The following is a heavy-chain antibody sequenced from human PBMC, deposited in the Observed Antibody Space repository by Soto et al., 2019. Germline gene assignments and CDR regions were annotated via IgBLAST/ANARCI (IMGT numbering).Heavy chain of an antibody. CDR3: ARGWKIKLWLLDY. CDR1: GGTFSSYA. J-gene: IGHJ4*02. Sequence: SVKVSFKASGGTFSSYAISWVRQAPGQGLEWMGGIIPIFGTANYAQKFQGRVTITADESTSTAYMELSSLRSEDTAVYYCARGWKIKLWLLDYWGQGTLVTVSS. V-gene: IGHV1-69*13. CDR2: IIPIFGTA. D-gene: IGHD5-18*01.